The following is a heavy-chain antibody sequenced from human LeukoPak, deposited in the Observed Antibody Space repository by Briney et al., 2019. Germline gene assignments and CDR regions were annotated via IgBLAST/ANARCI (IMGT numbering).Heavy chain of an antibody. CDR2: INPNRGGT. D-gene: IGHD6-13*01. CDR3: AREGTGYSSSWRSGASVEH. CDR1: GYTFTGYY. Sequence: GASVKVSCKASGYTFTGYYMHWVRQAPGQGLEWMGRINPNRGGTNYTQKFQGRVTMTRHKSISTAYMELSRLRSDDTGVYYCAREGTGYSSSWRSGASVEHWGQGTLVTVSS. J-gene: IGHJ4*02. V-gene: IGHV1-2*05.